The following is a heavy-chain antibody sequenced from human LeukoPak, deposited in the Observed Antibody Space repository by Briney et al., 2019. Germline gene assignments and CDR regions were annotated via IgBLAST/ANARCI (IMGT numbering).Heavy chain of an antibody. D-gene: IGHD2-15*01. CDR2: ISGNGGST. CDR3: AKGRGYCSGGSCYSDY. Sequence: PGGSLRLSCAASGFTFSSYAMSWVRQAPGKGLEWVSTISGNGGSTYYADSVKGRFTISRDNSKNTLYLQMNSLRAEDTAVYYCAKGRGYCSGGSCYSDYWGQGTLVTVSS. J-gene: IGHJ4*02. V-gene: IGHV3-23*01. CDR1: GFTFSSYA.